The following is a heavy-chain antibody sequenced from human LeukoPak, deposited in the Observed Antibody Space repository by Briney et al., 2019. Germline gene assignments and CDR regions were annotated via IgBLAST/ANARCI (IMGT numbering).Heavy chain of an antibody. J-gene: IGHJ4*02. Sequence: GRSLRLSCAASGFTFSSYGMHWVRQAPGKGLEWVAVIWYDGSNKYYADSVKGRFTISRDNSKNTLYLQMNSLRAEDTAVYYCARDVRDIVVVPAALDFDYWGQGTLVTVSS. D-gene: IGHD2-2*01. CDR3: ARDVRDIVVVPAALDFDY. CDR1: GFTFSSYG. CDR2: IWYDGSNK. V-gene: IGHV3-33*01.